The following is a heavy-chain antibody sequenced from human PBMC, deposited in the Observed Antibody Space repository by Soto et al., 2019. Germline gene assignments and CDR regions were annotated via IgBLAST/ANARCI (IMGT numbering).Heavy chain of an antibody. CDR3: AAYDMFRGATTKSVFRDWFDP. D-gene: IGHD3-10*01. CDR2: IYYSGST. J-gene: IGHJ5*02. V-gene: IGHV4-30-4*01. CDR1: GGSISSGDYY. Sequence: SETQSLTYTVSGGSISSGDYYWSWIRQPPGKGLEWIGYIYYSGSTYYNPSLKSRVTISVDTSKTQFSLKLSSVTAADTAVYYCAAYDMFRGATTKSVFRDWFDPWGQGTLATVS.